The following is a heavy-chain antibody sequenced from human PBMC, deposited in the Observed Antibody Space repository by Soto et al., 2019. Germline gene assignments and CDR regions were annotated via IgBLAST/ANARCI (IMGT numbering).Heavy chain of an antibody. CDR2: ISTDTGKT. V-gene: IGHV1-18*04. D-gene: IGHD3-10*01. J-gene: IGHJ6*02. Sequence: ASVTVSCKSSGYVFSDNGVSWVRQVPGQGLEWMGWISTDTGKTKYEKKYQDRVTLTTNTSTSTAYMNLRSLRPDDTAVYYCAREGQFAPNGKKLMDVWGQGTTVTVSS. CDR3: AREGQFAPNGKKLMDV. CDR1: GYVFSDNG.